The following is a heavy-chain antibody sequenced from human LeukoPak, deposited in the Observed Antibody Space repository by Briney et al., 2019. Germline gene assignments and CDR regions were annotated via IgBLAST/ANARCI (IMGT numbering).Heavy chain of an antibody. J-gene: IGHJ4*02. CDR3: AREMTTVTLFDY. Sequence: SETLSLTXAVYGGSFSGYYWSWIRQPPGKGLEWIGEINHSGSTNYNPSLKSRVTISVDTSKNQFSLKLSSVTAADTAVYYCAREMTTVTLFDYWGQGTLVTVSS. CDR1: GGSFSGYY. CDR2: INHSGST. V-gene: IGHV4-34*01. D-gene: IGHD4-17*01.